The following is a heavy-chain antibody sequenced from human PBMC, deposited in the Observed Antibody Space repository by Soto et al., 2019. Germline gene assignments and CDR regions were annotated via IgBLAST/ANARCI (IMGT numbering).Heavy chain of an antibody. CDR3: ARDRVEPPNYGMDV. J-gene: IGHJ6*02. CDR2: IGTAGDT. CDR1: GFTFSSYD. V-gene: IGHV3-13*01. Sequence: GGSLRLSCAASGFTFSSYDMHWVRQATGKGLEWVSAIGTAGDTYYPGSVKGRFTISRENAKNSLYLQMNSLRAEDTAVYYCARDRVEPPNYGMDVWGQGTTVTVSS.